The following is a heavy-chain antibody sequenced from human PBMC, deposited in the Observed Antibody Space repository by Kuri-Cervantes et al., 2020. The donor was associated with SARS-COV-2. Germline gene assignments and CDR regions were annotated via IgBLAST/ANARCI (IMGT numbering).Heavy chain of an antibody. CDR2: IYYSGST. CDR1: GVSVSHGTYS. J-gene: IGHJ4*02. D-gene: IGHD5-24*01. V-gene: IGHV4-61*10. CDR3: GRVSWLPLWRRYSDS. Sequence: SETLSLTCDVSGVSVSHGTYSWSWIRQPAGKGLEWIGYIYYSGSTYYNPSLKSRVTISLDTSKNHVSLRLTSATAADTAVYYCGRVSWLPLWRRYSDSWGQGTLVTVSS.